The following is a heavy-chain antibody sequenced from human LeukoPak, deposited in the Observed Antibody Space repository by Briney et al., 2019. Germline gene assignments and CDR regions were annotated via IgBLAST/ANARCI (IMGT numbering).Heavy chain of an antibody. V-gene: IGHV3-9*01. CDR3: AKDMPGSYHGLDY. Sequence: GGSLRLSCAASGFTVSSNYMSWVRQAPGKGLEWVSGISWNSGSIGYADSVKGRFTISRDNAKNSLYLQMNSLRAEDTALYYCAKDMPGSYHGLDYWGQGTLVTVSS. D-gene: IGHD1-26*01. J-gene: IGHJ4*02. CDR1: GFTVSSNY. CDR2: ISWNSGSI.